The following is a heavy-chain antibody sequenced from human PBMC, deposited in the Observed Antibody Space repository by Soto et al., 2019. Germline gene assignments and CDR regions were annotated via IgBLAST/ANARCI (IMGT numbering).Heavy chain of an antibody. J-gene: IGHJ5*02. V-gene: IGHV4-34*01. CDR2: INHSGST. CDR3: ARALLRYFDWSPSSWFDP. Sequence: SETLSLTCAVYGGSFSGYYWSWIRQPPGKGLEWIGEINHSGSTNYNPSLKSRVTISVDASKNQFSLKLSSVTAADTAVYYCARALLRYFDWSPSSWFDPWGQGTLVTVSS. CDR1: GGSFSGYY. D-gene: IGHD3-9*01.